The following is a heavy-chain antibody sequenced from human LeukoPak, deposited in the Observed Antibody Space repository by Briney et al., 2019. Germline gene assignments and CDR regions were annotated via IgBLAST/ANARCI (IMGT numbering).Heavy chain of an antibody. Sequence: NPGGSLRLSCAASGFTFSIYNMNWVRQAPGKGLEWVSFISSSSTYIYYADSVKGRFTISRDSAKNSLYLQMNSLRAEDTAVYYCAREASNNWNVPANYFDYWGQGTLVSVSS. CDR2: ISSSSTYI. J-gene: IGHJ4*02. D-gene: IGHD1-20*01. CDR1: GFTFSIYN. CDR3: AREASNNWNVPANYFDY. V-gene: IGHV3-21*01.